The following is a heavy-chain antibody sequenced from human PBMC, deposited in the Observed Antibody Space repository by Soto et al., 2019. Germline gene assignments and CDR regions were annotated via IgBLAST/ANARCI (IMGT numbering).Heavy chain of an antibody. D-gene: IGHD1-20*01. V-gene: IGHV3-23*01. CDR1: GFTFSNCA. CDR2: ISLSGGST. Sequence: LILSCAASGFTFSNCAMSWVRQAPGKGLEWVSAISLSGGSTYYADSVKGRFTISRDNSKNTLYLQMNSLRAEDTAVYYCAKDIMSTAYYYYGMDVWGQGTTVTVSS. J-gene: IGHJ6*02. CDR3: AKDIMSTAYYYYGMDV.